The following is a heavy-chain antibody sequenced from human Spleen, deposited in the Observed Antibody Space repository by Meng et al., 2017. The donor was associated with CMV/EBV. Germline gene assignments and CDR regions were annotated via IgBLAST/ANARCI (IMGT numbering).Heavy chain of an antibody. CDR2: IRYDGTNT. J-gene: IGHJ4*02. CDR1: GFTFSNYA. D-gene: IGHD6-19*01. CDR3: AKDPEGFSSAFDS. Sequence: GESLKISCAASGFTFSNYAMHWARQAPGKGLEWVTFIRYDGTNTYYADPVKGRFTISRDNSKKMLYLQMSTLSPEDTALYYCAKDPEGFSSAFDSWGRGTLVTVSS. V-gene: IGHV3-30*02.